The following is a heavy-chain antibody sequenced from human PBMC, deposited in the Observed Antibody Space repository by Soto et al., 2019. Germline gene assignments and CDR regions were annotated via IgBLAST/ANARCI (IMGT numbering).Heavy chain of an antibody. J-gene: IGHJ5*02. CDR3: ARVGPWGPYYYDSSTYTFEHSLEP. V-gene: IGHV4-38-2*01. CDR2: IYHGGST. Sequence: GTLSLACAVSVSPIFRGHYWGWLGPRPGTGLEWIGSIYHGGSTYYNPSLNSRVTFSIDMTNNHVSLILNSVTAADTAVYYCARVGPWGPYYYDSSTYTFEHSLEPWGQGNRVTVSA. CDR1: VSPIFRGHY. D-gene: IGHD3-22*01.